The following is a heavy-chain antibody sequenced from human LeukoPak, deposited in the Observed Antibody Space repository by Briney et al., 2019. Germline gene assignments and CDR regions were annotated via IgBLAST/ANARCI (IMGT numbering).Heavy chain of an antibody. J-gene: IGHJ5*01. CDR3: ARTEGTVAYDS. D-gene: IGHD4-23*01. CDR1: GFTFSSYE. CDR2: INSDGSGT. Sequence: GGSLRLSCAASGFTFSSYEMNWVRQAPGKGLVWVSRINSDGSGTIYADSVRGRFTISRDNAKNTLYLQVNSLRAEDTAVYYCARTEGTVAYDSWGQGTLVTVSS. V-gene: IGHV3-74*01.